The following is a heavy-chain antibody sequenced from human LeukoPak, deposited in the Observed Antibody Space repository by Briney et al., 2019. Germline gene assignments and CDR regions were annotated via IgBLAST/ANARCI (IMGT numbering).Heavy chain of an antibody. V-gene: IGHV4-59*01. CDR1: GGSMSKSY. Sequence: SETLSLTCTVSGGSMSKSYWNWIRQPPGKGQEWIGYIYSSGSTNYNPSLKSRVTISLDTSRTQSFLELTSATAADTAVYYCARGRTYLDYFDYWGQGTVVTVSS. CDR3: ARGRTYLDYFDY. J-gene: IGHJ4*02. CDR2: IYSSGST. D-gene: IGHD1-14*01.